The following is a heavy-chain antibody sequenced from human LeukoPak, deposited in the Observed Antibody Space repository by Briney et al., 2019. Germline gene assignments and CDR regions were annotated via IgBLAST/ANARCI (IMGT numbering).Heavy chain of an antibody. Sequence: PSETLSLTCTVSGGSISSYYWSWIRQPPGKGLEWIGYIYYSGSTNYKPSLKSRVTISVDTSKNQFSLKLSSVTAADTAVYYCARDGELGATTGDFQHWGQGTLVTVSS. D-gene: IGHD1-26*01. CDR1: GGSISSYY. V-gene: IGHV4-59*01. CDR3: ARDGELGATTGDFQH. J-gene: IGHJ1*01. CDR2: IYYSGST.